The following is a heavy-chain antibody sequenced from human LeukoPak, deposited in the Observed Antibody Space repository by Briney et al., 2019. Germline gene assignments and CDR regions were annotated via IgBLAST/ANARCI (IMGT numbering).Heavy chain of an antibody. CDR3: ARGHDSSGSYFDY. CDR1: GGTFSSYA. J-gene: IGHJ4*02. V-gene: IGHV1-69*05. CDR2: SIPIFGTA. D-gene: IGHD3-22*01. Sequence: GASVKVSCKASGGTFSSYAISWLRQAPGQGLEWMGGSIPIFGTANYAQKFQGRVTITTDESTSTAYMELSSLRSEDTAVYYCARGHDSSGSYFDYWGQGTLVTVSS.